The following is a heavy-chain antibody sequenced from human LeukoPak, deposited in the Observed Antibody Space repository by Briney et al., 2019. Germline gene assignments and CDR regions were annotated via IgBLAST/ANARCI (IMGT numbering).Heavy chain of an antibody. CDR3: AKYYYDSYEGYYFDY. Sequence: ASVKVSCKASGYTFTGSYMHWVRQAPGQGLEWMGWINPNSGGTNYAQKFQGRVTMTRDTSISTAYTERSRLKSDDTAFYYCAKYYYDSYEGYYFDYWGQGTLVTVSS. J-gene: IGHJ4*02. D-gene: IGHD3-22*01. CDR1: GYTFTGSY. V-gene: IGHV1-2*02. CDR2: INPNSGGT.